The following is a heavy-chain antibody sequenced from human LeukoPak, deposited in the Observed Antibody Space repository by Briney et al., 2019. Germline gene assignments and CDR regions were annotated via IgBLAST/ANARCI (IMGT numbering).Heavy chain of an antibody. CDR3: ARGDYGDYVVGAEYFQH. D-gene: IGHD4-17*01. V-gene: IGHV3-30-3*01. Sequence: GRSLRLSCAASGFTFSSYAMHWVRQAPGKGLEWVAVISYDGSNKYYADSVKGRFTISRDNFKNTLYLQMNSLRAEDTAVYYCARGDYGDYVVGAEYFQHWGQGTLVTVSS. J-gene: IGHJ1*01. CDR1: GFTFSSYA. CDR2: ISYDGSNK.